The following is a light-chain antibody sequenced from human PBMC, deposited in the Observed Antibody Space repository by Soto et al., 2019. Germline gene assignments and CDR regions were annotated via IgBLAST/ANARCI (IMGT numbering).Light chain of an antibody. V-gene: IGLV2-14*01. J-gene: IGLJ1*01. CDR3: SSYTSSSLYV. CDR2: DVS. CDR1: SSDVGGYNY. Sequence: QSPLTQPPSVSGSPGQSITISCTGTSSDVGGYNYVSWYQQLPGKAPKLMIYDVSDRPSGVSNRFSGYKSGTTASLTISGLQAEDEADYYCSSYTSSSLYVFGTGTTVTVL.